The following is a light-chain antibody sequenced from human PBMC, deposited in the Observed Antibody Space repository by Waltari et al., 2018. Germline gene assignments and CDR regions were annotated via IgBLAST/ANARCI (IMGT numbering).Light chain of an antibody. CDR1: SSDVGGYNC. J-gene: IGLJ3*02. CDR3: CSFVGSYTWV. Sequence: QSALTQPRSVSGSPGQSVTISCTGTSSDVGGYNCVSWYQQHPGKAPKLIIYDVSKRPSGVPDRFSGSKSGNTASLTISGLQAEDEADYYCCSFVGSYTWVFGGGTKLTVL. CDR2: DVS. V-gene: IGLV2-11*01.